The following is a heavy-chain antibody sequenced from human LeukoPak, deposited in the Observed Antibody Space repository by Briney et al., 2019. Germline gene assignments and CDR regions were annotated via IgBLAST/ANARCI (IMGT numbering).Heavy chain of an antibody. CDR1: GGTFSSYA. D-gene: IGHD6-19*01. CDR3: ATRLSSGPDPYYYYGMDV. Sequence: SVKVSCKASGGTFSSYAISWVRQAPGQGLEWMGGIIPIFGTANYAQKLQGGVTITADESTSTAYMELSSLRSEDTAVYYCATRLSSGPDPYYYYGMDVWGQGTTVTVSS. J-gene: IGHJ6*02. CDR2: IIPIFGTA. V-gene: IGHV1-69*13.